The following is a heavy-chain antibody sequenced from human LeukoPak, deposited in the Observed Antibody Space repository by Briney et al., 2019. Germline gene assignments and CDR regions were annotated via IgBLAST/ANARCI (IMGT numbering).Heavy chain of an antibody. J-gene: IGHJ4*02. CDR3: ARVKGGIAAAGNYFDY. V-gene: IGHV3-30-3*01. CDR1: GFAFSSYA. Sequence: GRSLRLSCAASGFAFSSYAMHWVRQGPGKGLEWVALVSYDGGSKYYADSVKGRITISRDNSKNTLHLQMNSLRTEDTAVYYCARVKGGIAAAGNYFDYWGQGTLVTVSS. D-gene: IGHD6-13*01. CDR2: VSYDGGSK.